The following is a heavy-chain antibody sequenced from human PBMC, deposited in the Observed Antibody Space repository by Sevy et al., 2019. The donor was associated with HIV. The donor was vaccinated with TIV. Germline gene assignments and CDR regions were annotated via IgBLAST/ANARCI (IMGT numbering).Heavy chain of an antibody. CDR3: ARDPDYYDRSHRGNTYYFDY. V-gene: IGHV3-21*01. D-gene: IGHD3-22*01. CDR2: ISSSSSYI. CDR1: GFTFSSYS. J-gene: IGHJ4*02. Sequence: GGSLRLSCAASGFTFSSYSMNWVRQAPGKGLEWVSSISSSSSYIYDADSVKGRFTISRDNAKNSLYLQMNSLRAEDTAVYYCARDPDYYDRSHRGNTYYFDYWGQGTLVTDSS.